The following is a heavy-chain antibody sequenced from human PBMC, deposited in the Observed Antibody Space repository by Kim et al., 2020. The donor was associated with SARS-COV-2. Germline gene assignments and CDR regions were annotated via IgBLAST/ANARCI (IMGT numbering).Heavy chain of an antibody. Sequence: SETLSLTCAVSGGSISSSNWWSWVRQPPGKGLEWIGEIYHSGSTNYNPSLKSRVTISVDKSKNQFSLKLSSVTAADTAVYYCARRWGTYYDILTGSIDYWGQGTLVTVSS. CDR2: IYHSGST. D-gene: IGHD3-9*01. CDR1: GGSISSSNW. CDR3: ARRWGTYYDILTGSIDY. J-gene: IGHJ4*02. V-gene: IGHV4-4*02.